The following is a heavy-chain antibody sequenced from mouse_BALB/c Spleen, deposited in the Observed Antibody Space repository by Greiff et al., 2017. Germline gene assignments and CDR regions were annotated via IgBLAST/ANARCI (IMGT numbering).Heavy chain of an antibody. D-gene: IGHD1-2*01. CDR3: ARRDGPAWFAY. J-gene: IGHJ3*01. V-gene: IGHV1S81*02. CDR1: GYTFTSYY. Sequence: VQLQQPGAELVKPGASVKLSCKASGYTFTSYYMYWVKQRPGQGLEWIGGINPSNGRTNYNEKFKSKATLTVDKSSSTAYMQLSSLTSEDSAVYYCARRDGPAWFAYWGQGTLVTVSA. CDR2: INPSNGRT.